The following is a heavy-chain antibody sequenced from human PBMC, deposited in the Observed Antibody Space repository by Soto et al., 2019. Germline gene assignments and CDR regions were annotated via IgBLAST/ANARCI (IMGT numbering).Heavy chain of an antibody. CDR3: ARAGEGYCGGDCPFDY. D-gene: IGHD2-21*02. CDR2: ISAYNGNT. Sequence: GASVKVSCKASGYTFTSYGISWVRQAPGQGLEWMGWISAYNGNTNYAQKLQGRVTMTTDTSTSTAYMELRSLRSDDTAMYYCARAGEGYCGGDCPFDYWGQGTLVTVSS. V-gene: IGHV1-18*01. J-gene: IGHJ4*02. CDR1: GYTFTSYG.